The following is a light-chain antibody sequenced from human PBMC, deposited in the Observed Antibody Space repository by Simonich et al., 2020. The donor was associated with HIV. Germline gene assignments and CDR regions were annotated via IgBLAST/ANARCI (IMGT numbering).Light chain of an antibody. CDR2: GAS. CDR3: QQYNTWPT. CDR1: QSVSSN. Sequence: EIVMTQSPATLSVSPGERATLSCRASQSVSSNLAWYQQKPGQAPRLPIYGASTRATGIPARFSGSGSGTEFTLTISSMQSEDFAVYYCQQYNTWPTFGGGTRVEIK. V-gene: IGKV3-15*01. J-gene: IGKJ4*01.